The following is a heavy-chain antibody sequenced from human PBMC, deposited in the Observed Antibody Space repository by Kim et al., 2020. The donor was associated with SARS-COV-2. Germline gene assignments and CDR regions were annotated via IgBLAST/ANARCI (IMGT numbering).Heavy chain of an antibody. D-gene: IGHD3-10*01. V-gene: IGHV4-34*01. CDR2: ST. Sequence: STTYNAPLNIRVTISVDTSKNQFSLKLSSVTAADTAVYYCARVLGHFDYWGKGTLVTVSS. CDR3: ARVLGHFDY. J-gene: IGHJ4*02.